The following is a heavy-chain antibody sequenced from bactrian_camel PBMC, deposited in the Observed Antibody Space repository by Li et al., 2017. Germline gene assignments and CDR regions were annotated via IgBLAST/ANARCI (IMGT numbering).Heavy chain of an antibody. CDR1: GYSVSTGY. D-gene: IGHD3*01. V-gene: IGHV3S53*01. CDR2: IDTAGAP. J-gene: IGHJ4*01. Sequence: HVQLVESGGGSVQAGGSLRLSCAASGYSVSTGYMAWFRQAPGKEREGVAAIDTAGAPTYTYAVAGRFTSSQNSVKDTGFLQMNNLKPEDTAMYYCKARQRSGVMYCREEVYWGRGTQVTVS. CDR3: KARQRSGVMYCREEVY.